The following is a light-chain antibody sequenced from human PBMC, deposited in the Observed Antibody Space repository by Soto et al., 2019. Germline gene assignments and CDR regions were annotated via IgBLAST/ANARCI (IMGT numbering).Light chain of an antibody. V-gene: IGKV1-12*01. CDR2: AAS. J-gene: IGKJ1*01. Sequence: DIQMTQSPSSVSASVGDRLTITCRASQGISSLLAWYQQKPGKAPNLLIHAASSLQSGVPSRFSGSGSGTEFTLTISSLQPEDFATYYCLQHSSYPGTFGQGTKVDIK. CDR3: LQHSSYPGT. CDR1: QGISSL.